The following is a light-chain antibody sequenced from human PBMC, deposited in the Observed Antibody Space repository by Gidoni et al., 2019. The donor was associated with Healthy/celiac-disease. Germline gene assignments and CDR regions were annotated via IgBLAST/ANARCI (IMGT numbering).Light chain of an antibody. CDR1: SSDVGSYNL. CDR3: CSYAGSSTLV. J-gene: IGLJ2*01. CDR2: EGS. V-gene: IGLV2-23*01. Sequence: QSAPTQPASVSGSPGQSITISCTGTSSDVGSYNLVSWYQQHPGKAPKLMTYEGSKRPSGVSNRFSGSKSGNTASLTISGLQAEDEADYYCCSYAGSSTLVFGGGTKLTVL.